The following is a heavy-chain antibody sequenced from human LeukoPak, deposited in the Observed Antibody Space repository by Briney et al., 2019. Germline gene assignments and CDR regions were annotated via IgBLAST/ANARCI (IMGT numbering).Heavy chain of an antibody. D-gene: IGHD3-22*01. Sequence: PAESLTLSCAASGFTISDYYMSWIRQPPGKGLEWIGHIYPSGSTNYNPSLKSRVTISVDKSKNQFSLKLSSVTAAYTAVYYCARVRHERIPEPPTVEYSSGYPFDYWGQGTLVTVSS. CDR3: ARVRHERIPEPPTVEYSSGYPFDY. CDR2: IYPSGST. CDR1: GFTISDYY. V-gene: IGHV4-59*10. J-gene: IGHJ4*02.